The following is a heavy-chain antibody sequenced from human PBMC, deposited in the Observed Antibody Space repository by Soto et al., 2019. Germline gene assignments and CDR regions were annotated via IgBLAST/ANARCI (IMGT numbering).Heavy chain of an antibody. CDR3: ARTTAVPNSLRSRYFFDY. D-gene: IGHD4-17*01. V-gene: IGHV4-59*01. CDR2: VYYSGTT. CDR1: GGSISSYY. Sequence: TLSLTCTVSGGSISSYYWRWIRPPPGKRLGWIGYVYYSGTTNYNPTLKFRVTISVDLSKNQFPLRLSSVTTADTALYYCARTTAVPNSLRSRYFFDYWGQGTLVTVSS. J-gene: IGHJ4*02.